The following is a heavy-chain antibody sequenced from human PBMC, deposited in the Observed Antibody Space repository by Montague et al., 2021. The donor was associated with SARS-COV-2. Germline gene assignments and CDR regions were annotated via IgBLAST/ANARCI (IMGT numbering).Heavy chain of an antibody. CDR2: ISYDGSNK. CDR1: GFTFSNYA. CDR3: ARDGWSTVVVVAATPGFDX. D-gene: IGHD2-15*01. Sequence: SLRLSCAASGFTFSNYAMHWVRQAPGKGPEWVAVISYDGSNKYYADSVKGRFTISRDNSKNTLYLQMNSLRAEDTAVYYCARDGWSTVVVVAATPGFDXWGQGTLVTVSS. V-gene: IGHV3-30-3*01. J-gene: IGHJ4*02.